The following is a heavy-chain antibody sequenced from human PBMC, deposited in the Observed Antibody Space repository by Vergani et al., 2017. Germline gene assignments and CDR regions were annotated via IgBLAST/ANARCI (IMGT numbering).Heavy chain of an antibody. D-gene: IGHD1-26*01. J-gene: IGHJ4*02. V-gene: IGHV3-30*02. CDR1: GFTFSSYG. CDR2: IRYDGSNK. CDR3: AKDHGPYRKIDY. Sequence: QVQLVESGGGVVQPGGSLRLSCAASGFTFSSYGMHWVRQAPGKGLEWVAFIRYDGSNKYYADSVKGRFTISRDNSKNTLYLRMNSLRAEDTAVYYCAKDHGPYRKIDYWGQGTLVTVSS.